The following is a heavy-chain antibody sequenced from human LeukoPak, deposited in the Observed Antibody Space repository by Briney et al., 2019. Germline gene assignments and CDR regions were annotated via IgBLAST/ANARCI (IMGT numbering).Heavy chain of an antibody. D-gene: IGHD6-19*01. CDR3: ARQIGSSGYFDF. Sequence: GASLKISCKGSGSRFTSYWIAWLRQMPGKGLEWMGIIYPGDSDTSLSRSFKGQVTISADKSINTAYLQWSGLKASDTAMYYCARQIGSSGYFDFWGQGTLVTVSS. J-gene: IGHJ4*02. CDR1: GSRFTSYW. CDR2: IYPGDSDT. V-gene: IGHV5-51*01.